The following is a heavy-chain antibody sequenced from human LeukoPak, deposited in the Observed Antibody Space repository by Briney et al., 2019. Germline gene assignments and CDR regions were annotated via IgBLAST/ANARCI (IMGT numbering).Heavy chain of an antibody. J-gene: IGHJ4*02. CDR2: IYYSGST. Sequence: RASETLSLTCTVSGGSMSNFYWNWIRQPPGKGLEWIGYIYYSGSTNYNPSLKSRVTISVDTSKNQFSLKLSSVTAADTAVYYCARLTYSREFDYWGQGTLVTVSS. CDR3: ARLTYSREFDY. V-gene: IGHV4-59*08. D-gene: IGHD6-13*01. CDR1: GGSMSNFY.